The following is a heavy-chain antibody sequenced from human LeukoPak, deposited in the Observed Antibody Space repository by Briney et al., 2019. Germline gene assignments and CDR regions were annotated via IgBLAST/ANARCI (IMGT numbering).Heavy chain of an antibody. D-gene: IGHD3-10*01. CDR3: AKDRGSEEYYFDY. CDR1: RFTFNTYW. CDR2: IDSDGNST. V-gene: IGHV3-74*01. J-gene: IGHJ4*02. Sequence: GGSLRLSCAASRFTFNTYWMHWVRQAPGKGLVWVSRIDSDGNSTAYADSVKGRFTISRDNAKNTLYLQMDSLRTEDTALYYCAKDRGSEEYYFDYWGQGTLVTVSS.